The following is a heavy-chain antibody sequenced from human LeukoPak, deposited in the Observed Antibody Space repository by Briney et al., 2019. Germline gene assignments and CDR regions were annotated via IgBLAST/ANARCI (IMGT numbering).Heavy chain of an antibody. J-gene: IGHJ5*02. CDR1: GYTFTSYD. CDR2: MNPNSGNT. D-gene: IGHD1-1*01. V-gene: IGHV1-8*01. Sequence: VKVSCKASGYTFTSYDINWVRQATGQGLEWMGWMNPNSGNTGYAQKFQGRVTMTRNTSISTAYMELSSLRSEDTAVYYCARDQVGTGTPLDPWGQGTLVTVSS. CDR3: ARDQVGTGTPLDP.